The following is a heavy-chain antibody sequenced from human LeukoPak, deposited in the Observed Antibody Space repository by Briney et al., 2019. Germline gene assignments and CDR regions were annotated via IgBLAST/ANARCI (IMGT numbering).Heavy chain of an antibody. D-gene: IGHD2-2*01. CDR3: ARDGVYCSSTSCFNWSFDY. CDR1: RFTFSSYW. Sequence: GGSLRLSCAASRFTFSSYWMNWVRQAPGKGLEWVANIKQDGSEKYYVDSVKGRFTISRDNAKNSLYLQMNSLRAEDTAVYYCARDGVYCSSTSCFNWSFDYWGQGTLVTVSS. V-gene: IGHV3-7*01. J-gene: IGHJ4*02. CDR2: IKQDGSEK.